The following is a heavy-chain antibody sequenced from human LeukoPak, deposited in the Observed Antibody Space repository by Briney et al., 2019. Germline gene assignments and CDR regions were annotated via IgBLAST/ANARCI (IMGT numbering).Heavy chain of an antibody. CDR3: ARAYGSGSYHSNWFES. J-gene: IGHJ5*01. CDR1: GGSFSGYY. CDR2: INHSGST. V-gene: IGHV4-34*01. Sequence: PSETLSLTCAVYGGSFSGYYWTWIRQPPGKGLEWIGEINHSGSTNYNPSFKSRVTMSVDTSMNQFSLRLNSVTAADTAVYYCARAYGSGSYHSNWFESWGQGTLVIVSS. D-gene: IGHD3-10*01.